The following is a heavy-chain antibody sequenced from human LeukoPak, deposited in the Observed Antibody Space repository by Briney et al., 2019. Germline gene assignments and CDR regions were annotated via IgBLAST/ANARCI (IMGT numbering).Heavy chain of an antibody. J-gene: IGHJ1*01. V-gene: IGHV5-10-1*01. CDR3: ARQSHCSGGRCYLLQH. D-gene: IGHD2-15*01. CDR1: GYSFTCYW. Sequence: GESLKISCKGSGYSFTCYWISWVRQMPGKGLEWMGRIDPSDSYTNYSPSFQGHVTISADKSISTAYLQWSSLKASDTAMYYCARQSHCSGGRCYLLQHWGQGTLVTVSS. CDR2: IDPSDSYT.